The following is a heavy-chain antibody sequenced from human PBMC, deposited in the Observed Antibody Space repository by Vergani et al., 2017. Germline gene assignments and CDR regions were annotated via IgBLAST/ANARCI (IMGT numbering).Heavy chain of an antibody. V-gene: IGHV2-26*01. Sequence: QVTLKESGPVLVKPTETLTLTCTVSGFSLSNARMGVSWIRQPPGKALEWLAHIFSNDEKSYSTSLKSRLTISKDTSKSQVVLTMTNMDPVDTATYYCARILFDLLRPPYYYYYMDVWGKGTTVTVSS. CDR1: GFSLSNARMG. D-gene: IGHD3-9*01. J-gene: IGHJ6*03. CDR3: ARILFDLLRPPYYYYYMDV. CDR2: IFSNDEK.